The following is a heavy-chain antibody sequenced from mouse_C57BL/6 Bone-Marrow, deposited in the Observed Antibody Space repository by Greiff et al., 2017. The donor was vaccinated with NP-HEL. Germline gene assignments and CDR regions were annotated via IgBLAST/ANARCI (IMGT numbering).Heavy chain of an antibody. CDR1: GYTFTDYE. CDR3: TRGEGLRRGFDY. D-gene: IGHD2-4*01. V-gene: IGHV1-15*01. J-gene: IGHJ2*01. Sequence: QVQLQQSGAELVRPGASVTLSCKASGYTFTDYEMHWVKQTPVHGLEWIGAIDPETGGTAYNQKFKGKAILTADKSSSTAYMELRSLTSEDSAVYYCTRGEGLRRGFDYWGQGTTLTVSS. CDR2: IDPETGGT.